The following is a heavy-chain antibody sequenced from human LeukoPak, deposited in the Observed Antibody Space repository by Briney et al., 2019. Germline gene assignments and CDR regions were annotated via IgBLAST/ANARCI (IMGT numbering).Heavy chain of an antibody. CDR1: GGSISTYY. D-gene: IGHD5-18*01. Sequence: PSETLSLTCTVSGGSISTYYWSWIRQPPGKGMEWIGYIFYSGSTNYNPSLKSRVTISVDTSKNQFSLKLNSVTAADTAVYYCGRHGGYSYDFEYWGQGTLVTVSS. V-gene: IGHV4-59*08. J-gene: IGHJ4*02. CDR3: GRHGGYSYDFEY. CDR2: IFYSGST.